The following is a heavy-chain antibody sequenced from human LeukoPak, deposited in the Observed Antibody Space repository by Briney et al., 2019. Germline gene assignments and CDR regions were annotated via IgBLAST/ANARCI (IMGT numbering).Heavy chain of an antibody. D-gene: IGHD4-17*01. Sequence: PGGSLRLSCAASGFTFSSYAMSWVRQAPGKGLEWVSAISGSGGSTYYADSVKGRFTISRDNSKNTLYLQMNSLRAEDTAVYYCSRSSYGDRSYFDYWGQGTLVTVSS. CDR2: ISGSGGST. J-gene: IGHJ4*02. V-gene: IGHV3-23*01. CDR3: SRSSYGDRSYFDY. CDR1: GFTFSSYA.